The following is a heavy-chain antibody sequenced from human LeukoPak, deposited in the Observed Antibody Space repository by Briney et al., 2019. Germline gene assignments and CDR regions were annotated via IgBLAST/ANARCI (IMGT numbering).Heavy chain of an antibody. CDR2: ISVSGNT. J-gene: IGHJ4*02. D-gene: IGHD2-21*02. CDR3: AKGMGAFCNGDCSSRIFDY. Sequence: PGGSLRLSCAASGFTLSSYAMSWVRQAPGKGLEWVSAISVSGNTYHADSVKGRFTISRDSSKNTLYLQMNRLRAEDTAIYYCAKGMGAFCNGDCSSRIFDYWGQGTLVTVSS. CDR1: GFTLSSYA. V-gene: IGHV3-23*01.